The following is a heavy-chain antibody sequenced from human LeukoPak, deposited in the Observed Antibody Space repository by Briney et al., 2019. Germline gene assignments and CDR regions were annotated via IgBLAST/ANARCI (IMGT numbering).Heavy chain of an antibody. Sequence: PSETLSLTCSVSGGSISSYSWSWIRQPPGKGLEWIGYIYYSGSTNYNPSLKRRVTQSVDTSKNQFSLKLSSVTAVDTAVYYCAGLRPDYDILTGFPMDVWGPGTTVTVSS. D-gene: IGHD3-9*01. CDR3: AGLRPDYDILTGFPMDV. CDR1: GGSISSYS. V-gene: IGHV4-59*01. J-gene: IGHJ6*02. CDR2: IYYSGST.